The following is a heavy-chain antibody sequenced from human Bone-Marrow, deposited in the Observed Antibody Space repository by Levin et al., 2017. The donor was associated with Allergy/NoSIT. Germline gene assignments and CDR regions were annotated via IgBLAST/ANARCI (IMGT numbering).Heavy chain of an antibody. J-gene: IGHJ1*01. V-gene: IGHV3-23*01. CDR1: GFTFSSYA. CDR3: AKGWDYYYDSSGYFQH. Sequence: ETLSLTCAASGFTFSSYAMSWVRQAPGKGLEWVSAISGSGGSTYYADSVKGRFTISRDNSKNTLYLQMNSLRAEDTAVYYCAKGWDYYYDSSGYFQHWGQGTLVTVSS. CDR2: ISGSGGST. D-gene: IGHD3-22*01.